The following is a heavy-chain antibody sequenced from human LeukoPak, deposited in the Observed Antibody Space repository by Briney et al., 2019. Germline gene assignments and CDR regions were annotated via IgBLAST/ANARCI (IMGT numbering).Heavy chain of an antibody. Sequence: GGSLRLSCAASGFTFSNYGMHWVRQAPGKGLEWVAVIWYDGSNKYYADSVKGRFTISRDNSKNTLYLQTNSLGVEGTAVYYCAKEDSSSWYSNHYYYMDVWGKGTTVTVSS. CDR1: GFTFSNYG. CDR3: AKEDSSSWYSNHYYYMDV. J-gene: IGHJ6*03. D-gene: IGHD6-13*01. V-gene: IGHV3-33*06. CDR2: IWYDGSNK.